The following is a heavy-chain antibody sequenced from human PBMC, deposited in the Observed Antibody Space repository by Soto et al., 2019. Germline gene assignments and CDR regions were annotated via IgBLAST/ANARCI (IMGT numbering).Heavy chain of an antibody. CDR2: TYYRSKWYY. D-gene: IGHD1-26*01. V-gene: IGHV6-1*01. Sequence: PSQTLSLTCAMTGDSVSSNSAGLSWVRQSPSRGLEWLGRTYYRSKWYYEYAVSVRGRITINPDTSKNQYSLQLNSVTPEDTAVYFCARGEQYSGRIFDYWGQGTLVTVSS. CDR1: GDSVSSNSAG. J-gene: IGHJ4*01. CDR3: ARGEQYSGRIFDY.